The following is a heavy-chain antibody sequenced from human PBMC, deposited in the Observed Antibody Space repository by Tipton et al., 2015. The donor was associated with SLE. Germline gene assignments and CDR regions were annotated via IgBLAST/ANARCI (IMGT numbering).Heavy chain of an antibody. CDR1: GFTFNDYA. CDR3: AKAIGNSGYLFDY. J-gene: IGHJ4*02. CDR2: INWNSDNR. Sequence: SLRLSCVASGFTFNDYAMHWVRQAPGRSLEWVSGINWNSDNRGYADSVKGRFTISRDNAKNSLYLQINSLRPEDTALYYCAKAIGNSGYLFDYWGQGALVTVSS. D-gene: IGHD5-12*01. V-gene: IGHV3-9*01.